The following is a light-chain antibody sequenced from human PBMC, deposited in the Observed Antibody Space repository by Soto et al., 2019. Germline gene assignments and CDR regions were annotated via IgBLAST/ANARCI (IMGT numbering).Light chain of an antibody. CDR3: QQRSTWPT. CDR2: DAS. J-gene: IGKJ5*01. V-gene: IGKV3D-20*02. Sequence: ETVLTQSPGTLSLSPVERATLSCRASQSVSSSSLAWYQQRPGQAPRLLIYDASVRATGTPARFSGSGSGTAFTLTISSLEPEDFALYYCQQRSTWPTFGQGTRLEIK. CDR1: QSVSSSS.